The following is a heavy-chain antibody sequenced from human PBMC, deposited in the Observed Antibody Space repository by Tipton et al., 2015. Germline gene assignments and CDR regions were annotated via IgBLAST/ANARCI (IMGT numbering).Heavy chain of an antibody. CDR1: RFVFNNCD. Sequence: SLRLSCAASRFVFNNCDIHWVRQAPGKGLEWVSYISTSGSTIYYADSVKGRFTISRDNAKNSLYLQMNSLRDDDTAVYYCARDDGDYVLGEFDYWGQGTLVAVSS. D-gene: IGHD4-17*01. J-gene: IGHJ4*02. CDR2: ISTSGSTI. CDR3: ARDDGDYVLGEFDY. V-gene: IGHV3-48*02.